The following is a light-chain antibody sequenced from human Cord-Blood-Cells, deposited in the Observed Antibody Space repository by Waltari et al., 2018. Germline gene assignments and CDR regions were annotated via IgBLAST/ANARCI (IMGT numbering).Light chain of an antibody. V-gene: IGKV3-15*01. CDR2: GAS. Sequence: EIVMTQSPATLSLSPGERATLSCRASQRVSSHFAWYQQKPGQAPSLLIYGASTRANGIPPRFSGSESEKEVTLTISCLQSEDFAVYYCQQYNNWPLTFGGGTKVEMK. CDR3: QQYNNWPLT. J-gene: IGKJ4*02. CDR1: QRVSSH.